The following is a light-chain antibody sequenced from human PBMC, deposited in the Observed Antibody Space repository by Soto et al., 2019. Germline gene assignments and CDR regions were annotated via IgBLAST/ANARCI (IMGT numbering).Light chain of an antibody. V-gene: IGKV1-5*01. Sequence: DVQMTQSPSTRSASVGDRVTITCRASQSISTWLAWYQQKPGRAPTLLISDVSNLESGVPSRFSGSASGTEFTLTITRLQPEDFAIYYCLQYDXSRTCGQGTKV. CDR3: LQYDXSRT. CDR2: DVS. CDR1: QSISTW. J-gene: IGKJ1*01.